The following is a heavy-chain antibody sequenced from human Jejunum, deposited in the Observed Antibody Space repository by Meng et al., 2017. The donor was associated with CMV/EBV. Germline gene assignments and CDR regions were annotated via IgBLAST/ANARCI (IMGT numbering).Heavy chain of an antibody. CDR1: GFTVRRYW. D-gene: IGHD5-12*01. V-gene: IGHV3-74*01. CDR2: INSDGSST. CDR3: ARVGGGYANYYFDF. Sequence: GFTVRRYWMHWVRPVPGKGLVWVSRINSDGSSTSYADSVKGRFTISRDNAKNTLYLQMDSLRAEDTAVYYCARVGGGYANYYFDFWGQGTLVTVSS. J-gene: IGHJ4*02.